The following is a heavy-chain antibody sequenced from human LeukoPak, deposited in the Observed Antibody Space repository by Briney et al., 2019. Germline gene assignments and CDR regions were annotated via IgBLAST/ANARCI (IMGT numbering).Heavy chain of an antibody. V-gene: IGHV4-59*01. D-gene: IGHD3-16*02. CDR3: ARVKDFASSFFDL. CDR1: GGSISQYY. CDR2: VYRSGNT. J-gene: IGHJ2*01. Sequence: PSETLSLTCTLSGGSISQYYWSWIRQPPGQGPEWIGYVYRSGNTNYNPSLKSRVTITVDTSKNHFSLNLTSVTAAHTAVYYCARVKDFASSFFDLWGRGTLVTVSS.